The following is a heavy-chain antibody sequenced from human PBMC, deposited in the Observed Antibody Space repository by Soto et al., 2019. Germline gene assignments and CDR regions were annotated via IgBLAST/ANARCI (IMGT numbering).Heavy chain of an antibody. Sequence: QLQLQESGPGLVKPSETLSLTCTVSGGSISSSSYYWGWLRQPPGKGLEWIGSIYYSGSTYYNPCLTSRVTIAVDTSKNQFSLKLSSVAAADTAVYYRARIVITIFGPRYFDYWGQGTLVTVSS. CDR1: GGSISSSSYY. CDR3: ARIVITIFGPRYFDY. CDR2: IYYSGST. D-gene: IGHD3-3*01. J-gene: IGHJ4*02. V-gene: IGHV4-39*01.